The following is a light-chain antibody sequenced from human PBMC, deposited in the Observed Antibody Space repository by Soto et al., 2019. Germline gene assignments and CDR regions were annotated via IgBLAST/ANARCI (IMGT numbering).Light chain of an antibody. CDR3: QSYDSSVSGYV. Sequence: QSVLTQPPSVSEAPGQRVTISCTGSSSNIGAGYEAHWYQQVPGTAPKLLIYENNNRPSGVPDRFSGSKSGTSASLAITGLQAEDEAEYYCQSYDSSVSGYVFGTGTKLTAL. CDR1: SSNIGAGYE. J-gene: IGLJ1*01. V-gene: IGLV1-40*01. CDR2: ENN.